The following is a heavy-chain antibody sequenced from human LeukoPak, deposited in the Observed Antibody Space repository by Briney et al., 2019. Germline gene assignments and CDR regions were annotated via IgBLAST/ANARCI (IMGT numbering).Heavy chain of an antibody. D-gene: IGHD3-16*01. Sequence: GRSLRLSCAASGFTFSSYAMSWIRQAPGKGLEWISYISSSGSTKYYADSVKGRFTISRDNARNSLYLQVNSLRAEDTAVYYCARITVGWFDPWGQGTLVTVSS. CDR2: ISSSGSTK. CDR3: ARITVGWFDP. J-gene: IGHJ5*02. CDR1: GFTFSSYA. V-gene: IGHV3-11*04.